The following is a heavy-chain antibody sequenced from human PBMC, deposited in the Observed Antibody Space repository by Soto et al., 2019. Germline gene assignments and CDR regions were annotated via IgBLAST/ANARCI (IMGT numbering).Heavy chain of an antibody. CDR3: VNGSSSGYFS. CDR2: ISWNSGRT. Sequence: GGSLRLSCAASGFTFDDYAMNWVRQAPGKGLEWVSGISWNSGRTDYADSVKGRFTISRDNAKNSLYLQMNSLRPEDTALYYCVNGSSSGYFSWGQGTPVTVSS. V-gene: IGHV3-9*01. CDR1: GFTFDDYA. D-gene: IGHD3-22*01. J-gene: IGHJ4*02.